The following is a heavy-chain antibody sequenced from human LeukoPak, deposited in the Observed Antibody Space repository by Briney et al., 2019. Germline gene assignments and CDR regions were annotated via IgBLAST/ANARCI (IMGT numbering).Heavy chain of an antibody. J-gene: IGHJ5*02. CDR1: GASISSYY. CDR3: ARGHCSGGSCQGSWFDP. D-gene: IGHD2-15*01. V-gene: IGHV4-59*12. Sequence: SETLSLTCTVSGASISSYYWSWIRQPPGKGLEWIGYIHYSGSTNYNPSLKSRVTISVDTSKNQFSLKLSSVTAADTAVYYCARGHCSGGSCQGSWFDPWGQGTLVTVSS. CDR2: IHYSGST.